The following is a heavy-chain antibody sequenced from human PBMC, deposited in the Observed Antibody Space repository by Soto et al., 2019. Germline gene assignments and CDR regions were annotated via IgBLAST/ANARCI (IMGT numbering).Heavy chain of an antibody. CDR1: GGSIISYY. Sequence: SETLSLTCTVSGGSIISYYWSWIRQPPGKGLEWIGYIYYSGSTNYNPSLKSRVTISVDTSKNQFSLELSSVTAADTAVYYCAGTRGYCSGGSCPTVVDYWGQGTLVTVSS. V-gene: IGHV4-59*01. D-gene: IGHD2-15*01. CDR2: IYYSGST. J-gene: IGHJ4*02. CDR3: AGTRGYCSGGSCPTVVDY.